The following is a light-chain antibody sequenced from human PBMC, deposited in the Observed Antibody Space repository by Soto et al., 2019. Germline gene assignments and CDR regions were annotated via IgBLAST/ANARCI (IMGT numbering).Light chain of an antibody. V-gene: IGLV1-44*01. Sequence: QSVLTQPPSASGTPGQRVTISCSGSSSNIGSNTVNWYQQLPGTAPKLLIYSNNQRPSGVPDRFSGSKSGTSASLAISGLQSADEADYYCAAWGDSLNGLYVFGTGTKVTVL. CDR3: AAWGDSLNGLYV. J-gene: IGLJ1*01. CDR2: SNN. CDR1: SSNIGSNT.